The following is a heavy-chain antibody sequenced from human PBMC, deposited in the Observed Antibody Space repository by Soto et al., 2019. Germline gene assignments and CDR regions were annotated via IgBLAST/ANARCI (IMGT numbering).Heavy chain of an antibody. CDR3: ARDFYYDRSLTTRYGMDV. V-gene: IGHV1-18*01. CDR2: ISGYNGNT. J-gene: IGHJ6*02. CDR1: GYTFSSYG. D-gene: IGHD3-22*01. Sequence: QVQLVQSGAEVKKPGASVKVSCKASGYTFSSYGSSWVRQAPGQGLEWMGWISGYNGNTYYAQKCQGRVTMTTDTSTRTAYMELRSLRSDDTAVYYCARDFYYDRSLTTRYGMDVWGQGTTVTVSS.